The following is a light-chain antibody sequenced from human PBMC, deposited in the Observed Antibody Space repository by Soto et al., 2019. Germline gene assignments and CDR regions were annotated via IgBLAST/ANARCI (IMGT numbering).Light chain of an antibody. Sequence: EIVLTQSPGTLSLSPGERATLSCSASESITSSQLAWYQAKPGQAPRLLIYFASTSSTGIPDRFSGSGSLTGFNLTITTLEPESLVVYYCLHDFTAPPSVGQGTKV. CDR1: ESITSSQ. J-gene: IGKJ1*01. CDR2: FAS. CDR3: LHDFTAPPS. V-gene: IGKV3-20*01.